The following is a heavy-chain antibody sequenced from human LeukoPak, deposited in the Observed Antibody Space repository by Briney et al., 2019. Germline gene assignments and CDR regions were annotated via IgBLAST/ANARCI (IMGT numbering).Heavy chain of an antibody. CDR3: ARDQEYSGSYYRYFDY. CDR1: GGSLSSYY. J-gene: IGHJ4*02. CDR2: IYSRGLTRGST. D-gene: IGHD1-26*01. Sequence: SETLSLTCTVSGGSLSSYYWSWIRQPPGKGLEWIGYIYSRGLTRGSTNYNPSLKSRVTISVDTSKNQFSLKLSSVTAADTAVYYCARDQEYSGSYYRYFDYWGQGTLVTVSS. V-gene: IGHV4-59*01.